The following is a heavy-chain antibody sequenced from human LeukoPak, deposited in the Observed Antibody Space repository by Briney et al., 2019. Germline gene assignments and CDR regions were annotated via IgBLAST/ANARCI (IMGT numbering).Heavy chain of an antibody. J-gene: IGHJ4*02. D-gene: IGHD6-6*01. V-gene: IGHV1-18*01. CDR2: ISAYNGNT. CDR3: ATSIACDGSFDY. Sequence: ASVKVSCKTSGYTFASYTIILVRQAPGQGLEWMGWISAYNGNTNYAQNLQGRVTMTTDTSTSTAYMELRSLRSDDTAMYYCATSIACDGSFDYWGQGTLVTVSS. CDR1: GYTFASYT.